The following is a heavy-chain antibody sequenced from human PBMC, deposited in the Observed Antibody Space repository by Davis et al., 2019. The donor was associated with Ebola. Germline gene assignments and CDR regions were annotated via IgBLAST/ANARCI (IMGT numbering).Heavy chain of an antibody. CDR3: AKDRSPSTVTTFLLYFDY. Sequence: GESLKISCAASGFTFSSYAMSWVRQAPGKGLEWVSAISGSGGSTYYADSVKGRFTISRDNSKNTLYLQMNSLRAEDTAVYYCAKDRSPSTVTTFLLYFDYWGQGTLVTVSS. D-gene: IGHD4-17*01. J-gene: IGHJ4*02. V-gene: IGHV3-23*01. CDR2: ISGSGGST. CDR1: GFTFSSYA.